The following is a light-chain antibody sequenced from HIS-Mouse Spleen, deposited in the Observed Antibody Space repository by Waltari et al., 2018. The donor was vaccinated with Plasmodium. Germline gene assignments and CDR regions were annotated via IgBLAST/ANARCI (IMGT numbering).Light chain of an antibody. CDR3: QVWDSSSDHPDVV. CDR2: DDS. CDR1: NIGSKS. J-gene: IGLJ2*01. Sequence: SYVLTQPPSVSVAPGKTARITCGGTNIGSKSMTWYQQKPGPAPVLVVYDDSDRPSGIPERCSGSNSGNTATLTISRVEAGEEADYYCQVWDSSSDHPDVVVGGGTKLTVL. V-gene: IGLV3-21*03.